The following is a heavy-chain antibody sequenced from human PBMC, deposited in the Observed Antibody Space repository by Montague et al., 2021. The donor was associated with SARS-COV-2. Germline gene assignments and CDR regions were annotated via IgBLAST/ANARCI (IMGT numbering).Heavy chain of an antibody. D-gene: IGHD3-22*01. CDR2: IYYTGST. J-gene: IGHJ6*02. Sequence: SETLSLICTVSGGSISSSSYYWGWIRQPPGKGLEWIGSIYYTGSTYYNPSLKSRVTISVDTSKNQFSLKLSSVTAADTAVYYCGRDTRISMLVVVTRYCLDVWGQGTPVTVSS. CDR3: GRDTRISMLVVVTRYCLDV. V-gene: IGHV4-39*07. CDR1: GGSISSSSYY.